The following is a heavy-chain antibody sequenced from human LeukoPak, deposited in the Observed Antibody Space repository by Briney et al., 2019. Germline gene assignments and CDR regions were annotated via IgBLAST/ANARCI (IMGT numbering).Heavy chain of an antibody. J-gene: IGHJ3*02. CDR3: ARVSGIAVAGVAFDI. CDR2: IYTSGST. Sequence: PSQTLSLTCTVSGGSISSGSYYWSRIRQPAGKGLEWIGRIYTSGSTNYNPSLKSRVTISVDTSKNQFSLKLSSVTAADTAGYYCARVSGIAVAGVAFDIWGQGTMVTVSS. V-gene: IGHV4-61*02. D-gene: IGHD6-19*01. CDR1: GGSISSGSYY.